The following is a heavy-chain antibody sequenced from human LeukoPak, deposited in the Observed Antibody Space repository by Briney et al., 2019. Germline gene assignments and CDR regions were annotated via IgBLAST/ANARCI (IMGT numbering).Heavy chain of an antibody. D-gene: IGHD6-19*01. Sequence: PGGSLRLSCAASGFTFSSYSMNWVRQAPGKGLEWVSSISSSSSYIYYADSVKGRFTISRDNAKNSLYLLMNSLRAEDTAVYYCARDIGGQWLVHGDYWGQGTLVTVSS. CDR3: ARDIGGQWLVHGDY. CDR2: ISSSSSYI. CDR1: GFTFSSYS. V-gene: IGHV3-21*01. J-gene: IGHJ4*02.